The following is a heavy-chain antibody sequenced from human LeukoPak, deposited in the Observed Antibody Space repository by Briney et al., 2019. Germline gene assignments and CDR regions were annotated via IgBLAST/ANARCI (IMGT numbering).Heavy chain of an antibody. V-gene: IGHV3-11*01. D-gene: IGHD4-23*01. CDR2: ISGSGSTV. CDR1: GFTFSDYY. J-gene: IGHJ5*01. CDR3: ARDRGNSDPGDWFDS. Sequence: GGSLRLSFAASGFTFSDYYMSWIRQAPGKGLEWVSYISGSGSTVHYAASVRGPFTISRANATHSLFMKMHSLRAEDTAVYYCARDRGNSDPGDWFDSWGQGTLVTVSS.